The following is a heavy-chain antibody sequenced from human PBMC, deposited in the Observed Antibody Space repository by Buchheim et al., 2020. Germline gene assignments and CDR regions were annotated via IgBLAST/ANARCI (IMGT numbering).Heavy chain of an antibody. CDR2: ISGSGGST. Sequence: EVQLLESGGGLVQPGGSLRLSCAASGFTFSSYAMSWVRQAPGKGLEWVSAISGSGGSTYYADSVKGRFTISRANSKNTLYLQMNSLRAEDTAVYYCAKGPGITMIVVVKSYYFDYWGQGTL. CDR1: GFTFSSYA. D-gene: IGHD3-22*01. J-gene: IGHJ4*02. CDR3: AKGPGITMIVVVKSYYFDY. V-gene: IGHV3-23*01.